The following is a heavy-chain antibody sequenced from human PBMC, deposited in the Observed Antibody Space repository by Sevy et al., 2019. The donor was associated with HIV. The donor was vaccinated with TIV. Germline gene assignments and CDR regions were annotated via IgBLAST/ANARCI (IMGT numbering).Heavy chain of an antibody. CDR1: GFTFGDYA. CDR3: TRPLATADTPEYFFDY. D-gene: IGHD5-12*01. Sequence: GSLRLSCTSSGFTFGDYAMSWFRQAPGKGLEWVAFIRRNSHEPYGGTTEYAASVKGRFTISRDDSKSIAYLQMNSLKTEDTAVYYCTRPLATADTPEYFFDYWGQGILVTVSP. J-gene: IGHJ4*02. V-gene: IGHV3-49*03. CDR2: IRRNSHEPYGGTT.